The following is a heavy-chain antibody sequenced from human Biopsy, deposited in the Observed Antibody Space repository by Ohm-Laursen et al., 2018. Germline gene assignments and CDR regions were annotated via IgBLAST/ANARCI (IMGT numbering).Heavy chain of an antibody. D-gene: IGHD3-10*01. J-gene: IGHJ6*02. CDR3: ARGSFWFGGNYYYYGMDV. Sequence: ASVKVSCKASGYTFTSYDINWVRQATGQGLEWMGWMNPNSGNTDYAQKFQGRVTTTRNTSISTAYTELNSLRSEDTAVYYCARGSFWFGGNYYYYGMDVWGQGTTVTVSS. CDR1: GYTFTSYD. CDR2: MNPNSGNT. V-gene: IGHV1-8*01.